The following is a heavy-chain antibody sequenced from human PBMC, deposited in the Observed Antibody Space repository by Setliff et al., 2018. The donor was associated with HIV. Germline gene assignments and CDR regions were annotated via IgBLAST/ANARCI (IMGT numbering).Heavy chain of an antibody. CDR3: ARDQAYYYDDRGFNKGPFDAFDF. J-gene: IGHJ3*01. V-gene: IGHV1-46*01. CDR2: INPKDGST. CDR1: GYTFTTYY. D-gene: IGHD3-22*01. Sequence: GASVKVSCKTSGYTFTTYYIHWIRQAPGQGLEWMGIINPKDGSTNYAQNFQGRVTVTRDTSTTTVYMELISLRSEDTAVYYCARDQAYYYDDRGFNKGPFDAFDFWGLGTMVTVSS.